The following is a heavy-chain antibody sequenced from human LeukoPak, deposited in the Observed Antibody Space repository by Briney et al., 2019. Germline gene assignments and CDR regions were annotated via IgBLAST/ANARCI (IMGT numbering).Heavy chain of an antibody. CDR3: AKAGYCSGGSCYSASPFDY. CDR2: ISGSGGST. V-gene: IGHV3-23*01. CDR1: GFTFSGYA. J-gene: IGHJ4*02. Sequence: GGSLRLSCAASGFTFSGYAMSWVRQAPRKGLEWVSAISGSGGSTYYADSVKGRFTISRDNSKNTLYLQMNSLRAEDTAVYYCAKAGYCSGGSCYSASPFDYWGQGTLVTVSS. D-gene: IGHD2-15*01.